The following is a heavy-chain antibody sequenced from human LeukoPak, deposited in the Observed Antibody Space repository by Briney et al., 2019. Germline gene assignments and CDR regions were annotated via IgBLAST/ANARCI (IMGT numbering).Heavy chain of an antibody. CDR2: INAVGGGT. D-gene: IGHD3-16*01. CDR1: GYTFTDHY. J-gene: IGHJ4*02. CDR3: ERDFRATFGGVMASAFDY. Sequence: EASVKVSCNASGYTFTDHYMHWVRQAPGQGLEWMGIINAVGGGTTYAQHFQGRVTMTRDTSTSAVYMELRSLRSEDTAVYYCERDFRATFGGVMASAFDYWGQGTLVTVSP. V-gene: IGHV1-46*01.